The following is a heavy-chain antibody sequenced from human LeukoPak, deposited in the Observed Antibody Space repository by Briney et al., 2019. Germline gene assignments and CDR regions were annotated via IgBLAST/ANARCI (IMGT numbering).Heavy chain of an antibody. V-gene: IGHV3-9*01. CDR3: AKGAPGYCSGGSCYPDY. CDR2: ISWNSGSI. D-gene: IGHD2-15*01. Sequence: GGSLRLSCAASGFTFDDYAMHWVRQAPGKGLEWVSGISWNSGSIGYADSVKGRFTISRDNAKNSLYLPMNSLRAEDTALYYCAKGAPGYCSGGSCYPDYWGQGTLVTVSS. CDR1: GFTFDDYA. J-gene: IGHJ4*02.